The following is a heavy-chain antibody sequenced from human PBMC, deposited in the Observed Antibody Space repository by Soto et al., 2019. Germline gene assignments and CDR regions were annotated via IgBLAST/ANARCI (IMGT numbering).Heavy chain of an antibody. J-gene: IGHJ4*02. CDR3: ARDRTARRYIGDYASFFDY. Sequence: GGSLRLSCAASGFTFSSYGMHWVRQAPGKGLEWVAVIWYDGSNKYYADSVKGRFTISRDNSKNTLYLQMNSLRAEDTAVYYCARDRTARRYIGDYASFFDYWGQGTLVTVSS. V-gene: IGHV3-33*01. CDR1: GFTFSSYG. CDR2: IWYDGSNK. D-gene: IGHD4-17*01.